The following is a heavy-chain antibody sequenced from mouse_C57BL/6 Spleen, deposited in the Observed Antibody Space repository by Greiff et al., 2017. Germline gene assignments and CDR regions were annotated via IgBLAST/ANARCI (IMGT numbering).Heavy chain of an antibody. J-gene: IGHJ2*01. V-gene: IGHV5-17*01. Sequence: DVQLVESGGGLVKPGGSLKLSCAASGFTFSDYGMHWVRQAPEKGLEWVAYISSGSSTIYYADTVKGRFTISRDNAKNTLFLQMTSLRSEDTAMYYCARGIYYGNSYYFDYWGQGTTLTVSS. CDR1: GFTFSDYG. CDR3: ARGIYYGNSYYFDY. D-gene: IGHD2-1*01. CDR2: ISSGSSTI.